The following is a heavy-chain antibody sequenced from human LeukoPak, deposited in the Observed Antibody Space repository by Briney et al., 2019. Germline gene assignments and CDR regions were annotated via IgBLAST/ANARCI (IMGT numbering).Heavy chain of an antibody. Sequence: GGSLRLSCAASGFTFSNYWMSWVRQAPGKGLESVANINQDGTDTNYVDSVKGRFTISRDNAKNSVYLQMNGPRAEDTAVYYCARVSRDTAMVLNLYNWFDPWGQGTLVTVSS. CDR3: ARVSRDTAMVLNLYNWFDP. CDR1: GFTFSNYW. J-gene: IGHJ5*02. V-gene: IGHV3-7*03. CDR2: INQDGTDT. D-gene: IGHD5-18*01.